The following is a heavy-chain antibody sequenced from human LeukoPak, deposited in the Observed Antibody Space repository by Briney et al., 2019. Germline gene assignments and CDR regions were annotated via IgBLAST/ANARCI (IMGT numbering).Heavy chain of an antibody. CDR3: GVGASIANYYSYMDV. J-gene: IGHJ6*03. CDR1: GFSFSTYS. CDR2: SRNKANSYST. V-gene: IGHV3-72*01. Sequence: GGSLRLSCAASGFSFSTYSMNWVRQAPGKGLEWIGRSRNKANSYSTEYAASVKGRFTISRDESENSLYLQMNGLKTEDTAVYYCGVGASIANYYSYMDVWGKGTTVTVSS. D-gene: IGHD1-26*01.